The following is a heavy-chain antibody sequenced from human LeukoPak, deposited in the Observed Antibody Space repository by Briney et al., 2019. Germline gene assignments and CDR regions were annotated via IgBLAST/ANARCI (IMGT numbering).Heavy chain of an antibody. CDR1: GFTFSSYS. D-gene: IGHD4-23*01. V-gene: IGHV3-21*01. CDR3: ARSTSDYYAGNPAFGY. Sequence: VGSLRLSCAASGFTFSSYSMNWVRQAPGKGLEWVSSISSSSSYIYYADSVKGRFTISRDNAKNSLYLQMNSLRAEDTAVYYCARSTSDYYAGNPAFGYWGQGTLVTVSS. CDR2: ISSSSSYI. J-gene: IGHJ4*02.